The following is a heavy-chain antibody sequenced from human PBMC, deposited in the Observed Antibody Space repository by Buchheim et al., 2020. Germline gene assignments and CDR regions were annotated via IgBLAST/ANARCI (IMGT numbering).Heavy chain of an antibody. D-gene: IGHD5/OR15-5a*01. CDR3: SRTRFYVRGMDV. J-gene: IGHJ6*02. Sequence: QVQLVQSGAEVRKPGASVRVSCKTSGYTFTDYYIHWMRRAPGHGLEWMGWTNPQSGGAYLAQTFQGRVTMTRDTSITTAYMELSSLTSDDTAVYYCSRTRFYVRGMDVWGQGTT. CDR1: GYTFTDYY. CDR2: TNPQSGGA. V-gene: IGHV1-2*02.